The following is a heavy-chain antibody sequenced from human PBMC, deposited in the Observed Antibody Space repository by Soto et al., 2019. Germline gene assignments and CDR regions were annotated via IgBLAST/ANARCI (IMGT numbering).Heavy chain of an antibody. CDR1: GFTFSSYS. J-gene: IGHJ6*02. CDR3: ARSLGGGMEV. V-gene: IGHV3-48*02. CDR2: ISSGSGTI. D-gene: IGHD3-16*01. Sequence: EVQLVESGGGSVQPGGSLRLSCAASGFTFSSYSMNWVRQAPGKGLEWVSYISSGSGTIHYADSVKGRFTISRDNANNSLDLQMNSLRDEDTDGYYCARSLGGGMEVWGQGTTVSVSS.